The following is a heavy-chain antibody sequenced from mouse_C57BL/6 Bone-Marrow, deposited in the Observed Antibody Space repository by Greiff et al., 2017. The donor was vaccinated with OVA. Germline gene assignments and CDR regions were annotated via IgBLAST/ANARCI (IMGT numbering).Heavy chain of an antibody. J-gene: IGHJ4*01. Sequence: QVQLQQSGAELARPGASVKLSCKASGYTFTSYGISWVKQRTGQGLEWIGEIYPRSGNTYYNEKFKGKATLTAAKSSSTAYMELRSLTSEDSAVYFRARGGLLWRAMDYWGQGTSVTGSS. CDR1: GYTFTSYG. V-gene: IGHV1-81*01. CDR2: IYPRSGNT. D-gene: IGHD2-1*01. CDR3: ARGGLLWRAMDY.